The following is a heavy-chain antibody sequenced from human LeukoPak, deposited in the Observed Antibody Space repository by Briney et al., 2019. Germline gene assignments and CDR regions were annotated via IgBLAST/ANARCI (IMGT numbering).Heavy chain of an antibody. CDR2: IKQDGSEK. Sequence: GGSLRLSCAASGFTFSSYWMSWVRQAPGKGLEWVANIKQDGSEKYYVDSVKGRFTISRDNAKNSLYLQMNSLRAEDTAVYYCVSEPLGGSYIPSFDYWGQGTLVTVSS. CDR1: GFTFSSYW. D-gene: IGHD1-26*01. J-gene: IGHJ4*02. V-gene: IGHV3-7*01. CDR3: VSEPLGGSYIPSFDY.